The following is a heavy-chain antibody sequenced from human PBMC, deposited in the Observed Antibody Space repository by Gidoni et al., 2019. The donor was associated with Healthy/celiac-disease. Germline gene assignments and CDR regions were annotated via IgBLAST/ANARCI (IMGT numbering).Heavy chain of an antibody. V-gene: IGHV3-23*01. CDR2: ISGRGGST. J-gene: IGHJ3*02. CDR3: ATPMARQHDAFDI. CDR1: GSTFSSYA. Sequence: EVQLLESGGGLVQPGGSRRLSCEASGSTFSSYAMSWVRQDQGKGLGSVSAISGRGGSTYYADSVKCRFTISRYNSKNTLYLQMNSLRAEDTAVYYCATPMARQHDAFDIWGQGTMVTVSS.